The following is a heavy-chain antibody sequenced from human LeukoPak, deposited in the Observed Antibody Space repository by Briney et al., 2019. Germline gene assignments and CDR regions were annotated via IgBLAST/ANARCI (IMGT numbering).Heavy chain of an antibody. J-gene: IGHJ4*02. D-gene: IGHD3-22*01. CDR3: ARVSITMRGVVPFDY. V-gene: IGHV3-30-3*01. Sequence: GRSLRLSCAASGFTFSSYAMHWVRQAPGKGLEWVAVISYDGSNKYYADSVKGRFTISRDNAKNSLYLQMNSLRAEDTAVYYCARVSITMRGVVPFDYWGQGTLVTVSS. CDR1: GFTFSSYA. CDR2: ISYDGSNK.